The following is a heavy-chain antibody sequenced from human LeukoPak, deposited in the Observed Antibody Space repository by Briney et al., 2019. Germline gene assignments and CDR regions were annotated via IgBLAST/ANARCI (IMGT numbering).Heavy chain of an antibody. V-gene: IGHV3-23*01. CDR3: ARDEIPSGT. D-gene: IGHD6-25*01. J-gene: IGHJ3*01. CDR2: ISGSGGDT. Sequence: GGSLRLSCAASGFTFSNYAMSWVRQAPGKGLEWVSAISGSGGDTFYTDSVKGRFTISRDNSRSTVDLQMNSLRVEDTGIYYCARDEIPSGTWGQGTMVIVSS. CDR1: GFTFSNYA.